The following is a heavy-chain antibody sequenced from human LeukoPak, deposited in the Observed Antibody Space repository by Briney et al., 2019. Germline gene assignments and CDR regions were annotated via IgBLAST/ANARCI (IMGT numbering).Heavy chain of an antibody. Sequence: ASVKVSCKVSGYTLTELSMHWVRQAPGKGLEWMGGFDPEDDETIYAQKFQGRVTMTEDTSTDTAYMELSSLRSGDTAVYYCATKGGLRYYYDSSGHNDAFDIWGQGTMVTVSS. V-gene: IGHV1-24*01. D-gene: IGHD3-22*01. CDR3: ATKGGLRYYYDSSGHNDAFDI. CDR1: GYTLTELS. J-gene: IGHJ3*02. CDR2: FDPEDDET.